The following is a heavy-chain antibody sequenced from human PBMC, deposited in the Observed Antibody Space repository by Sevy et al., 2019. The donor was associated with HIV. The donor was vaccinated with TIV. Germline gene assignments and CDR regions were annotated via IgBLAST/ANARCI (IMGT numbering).Heavy chain of an antibody. V-gene: IGHV3-30*18. Sequence: GGYLRLSCAASGFTFSSYGMHWVRQAPGKGLEWVAVISYDGSNKYYADSVKGRFTISRDNSKNTLYLQMNSLRAEDTAVYYCAKDPRRVAAAGRGYFDYWGQGTLVTVSS. D-gene: IGHD6-13*01. CDR3: AKDPRRVAAAGRGYFDY. CDR2: ISYDGSNK. J-gene: IGHJ4*02. CDR1: GFTFSSYG.